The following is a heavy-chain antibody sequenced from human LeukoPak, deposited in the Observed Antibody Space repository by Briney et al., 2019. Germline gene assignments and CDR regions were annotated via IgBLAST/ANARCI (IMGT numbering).Heavy chain of an antibody. J-gene: IGHJ6*04. Sequence: GASVKVSCKASGYTFTGYNMHWVRQAPGQGLEWMGWINPNSGGTNYAQKFQGWVTMTRDTSISTAYMELSRLRSDDTALYYCARMSVAGAYGMDVWGKGTTVTVSS. CDR2: INPNSGGT. V-gene: IGHV1-2*04. CDR1: GYTFTGYN. D-gene: IGHD6-19*01. CDR3: ARMSVAGAYGMDV.